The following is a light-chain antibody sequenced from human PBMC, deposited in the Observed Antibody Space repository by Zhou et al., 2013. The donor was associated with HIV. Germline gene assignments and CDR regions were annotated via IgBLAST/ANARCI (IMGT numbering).Light chain of an antibody. CDR3: QQYSHYWT. CDR1: QSISTW. Sequence: DIQMTQSPSTLSASVGDRVTITCRASQSISTWLAWYQQRPGKAPKLLIYKASNLESGVPSRFSGSGSATEFTLTINSLQPDDFATYYCQQYSHYWTFGQGTKVEI. J-gene: IGKJ1*01. V-gene: IGKV1-5*03. CDR2: KAS.